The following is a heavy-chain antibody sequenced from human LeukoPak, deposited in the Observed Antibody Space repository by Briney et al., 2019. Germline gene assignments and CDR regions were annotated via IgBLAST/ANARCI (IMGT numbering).Heavy chain of an antibody. CDR3: ARHPPYTAYSGSWGGNYFDY. D-gene: IGHD6-13*01. CDR2: IYYSGST. V-gene: IGHV4-39*01. Sequence: KPSETLSLTCPVSGGSISSSGYYWGWIRQPPGKGLEWIGTIYYSGSTYYNPSLKSRVTISVDTSKNQFSLNLRSVTAADTAVYYCARHPPYTAYSGSWGGNYFDYWGQGTLVTVSS. CDR1: GGSISSSGYY. J-gene: IGHJ4*02.